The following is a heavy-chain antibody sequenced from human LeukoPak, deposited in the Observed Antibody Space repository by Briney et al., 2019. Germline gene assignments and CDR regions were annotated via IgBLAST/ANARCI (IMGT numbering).Heavy chain of an antibody. D-gene: IGHD2-2*01. J-gene: IGHJ5*02. CDR1: GGSFSGYY. CDR3: ARGRGIVVVFLKSNWFDP. Sequence: SETLSLTCAVYGGSFSGYYWSWIRQPPGTGLEWIGETNHSGSTNYNPYLKSRVTISVDTSKTQISLKLSSVTAADTAVYYCARGRGIVVVFLKSNWFDPWGQGTLVTVSS. V-gene: IGHV4-34*01. CDR2: TNHSGST.